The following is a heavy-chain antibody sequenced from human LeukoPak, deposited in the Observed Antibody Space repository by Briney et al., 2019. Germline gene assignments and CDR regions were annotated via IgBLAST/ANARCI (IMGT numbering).Heavy chain of an antibody. CDR2: ISYDGSNK. Sequence: PGRSLRLSCAASGFTFSSYAMHWVRQAPGKGLEWVAVISYDGSNKYYADSVKGRFTISRDNSKNTLYLQMNSLRAEDTAVYYCAVALIGGRLVLNYWGQGTLVTVSS. V-gene: IGHV3-30-3*01. CDR1: GFTFSSYA. CDR3: AVALIGGRLVLNY. D-gene: IGHD6-19*01. J-gene: IGHJ4*02.